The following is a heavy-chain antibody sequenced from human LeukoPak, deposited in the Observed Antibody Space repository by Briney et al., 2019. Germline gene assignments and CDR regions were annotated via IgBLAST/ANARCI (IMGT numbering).Heavy chain of an antibody. CDR1: GYSFTSYW. CDR2: IYPGDSDT. CDR3: ARTEVVPAAIRGYYYYYGMDA. V-gene: IGHV5-51*01. D-gene: IGHD2-2*01. J-gene: IGHJ6*02. Sequence: GESLKISCKGSGYSFTSYWIGWVRQMPGKGLEWMGIIYPGDSDTRYSPSFQGQVTISADKTISTAYLQWSSLKASDTAMYYCARTEVVPAAIRGYYYYYGMDAWGQGTTVTVSS.